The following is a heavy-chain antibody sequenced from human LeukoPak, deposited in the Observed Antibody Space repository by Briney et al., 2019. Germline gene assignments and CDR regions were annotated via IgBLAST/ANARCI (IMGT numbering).Heavy chain of an antibody. V-gene: IGHV4-4*07. CDR1: GGSISSYY. CDR2: IYTSGST. J-gene: IGHJ6*03. CDR3: ARVGDYYDSSGYYTYYYYMDV. D-gene: IGHD3-22*01. Sequence: SETLSLTCTVSGGSISSYYWSWLRQPAGKGLEWIGRIYTSGSTNYNPSLNSRVTISVDKSKNQFSLKLSSVTAADTAVYYCARVGDYYDSSGYYTYYYYMDVWGRGTTVTVSS.